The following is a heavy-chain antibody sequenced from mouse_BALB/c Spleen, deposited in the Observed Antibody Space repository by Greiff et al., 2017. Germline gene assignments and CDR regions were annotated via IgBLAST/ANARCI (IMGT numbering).Heavy chain of an antibody. V-gene: IGHV1-5*01. CDR1: GYTFTSYW. CDR3: TKAYRYDAWFAY. D-gene: IGHD2-14*01. CDR2: IYPGNSDT. J-gene: IGHJ3*01. Sequence: EVKVVESGTVLARPGASVKMSCKASGYTFTSYWMHWVKQRPGQGLEWIVAIYPGNSDTSYNQKFKGKAKLTAVTSTSTDYMELSSLTNEDSAVYYCTKAYRYDAWFAYWGQGTLVTVS.